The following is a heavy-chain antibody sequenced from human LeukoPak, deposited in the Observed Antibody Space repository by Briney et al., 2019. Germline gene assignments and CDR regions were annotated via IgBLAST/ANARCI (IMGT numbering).Heavy chain of an antibody. D-gene: IGHD3-10*01. J-gene: IGHJ6*02. CDR1: GGTFSSYA. CDR3: AREFSGRYYYYGMGV. CDR2: IIPIFGTA. Sequence: ASVKVSCKASGGTFSSYAISWVRQAPGQGLEWMGGIIPIFGTANYAQKFQGRVTITADESTSTAYMELSSLRSEDTAVYYCAREFSGRYYYYGMGVWGQGTTVTVSS. V-gene: IGHV1-69*13.